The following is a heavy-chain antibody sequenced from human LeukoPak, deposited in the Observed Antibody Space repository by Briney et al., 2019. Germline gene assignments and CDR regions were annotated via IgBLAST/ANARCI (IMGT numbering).Heavy chain of an antibody. CDR2: ISGEGSST. CDR1: GFSFSSYW. V-gene: IGHV3-74*01. Sequence: GGSLRVSCVASGFSFSSYWMHWVRQAPGKGLVWVSRISGEGSSTAYAVSVKGRFTISRDNAKNTLYLQMSSLRAEDTAVYYCARRHLPVGTTDRDDYWGQGTLVTVSS. CDR3: ARRHLPVGTTDRDDY. D-gene: IGHD1-26*01. J-gene: IGHJ4*02.